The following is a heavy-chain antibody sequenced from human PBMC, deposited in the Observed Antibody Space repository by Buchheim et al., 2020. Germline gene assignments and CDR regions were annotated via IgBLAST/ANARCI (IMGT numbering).Heavy chain of an antibody. CDR2: IFYSGST. CDR3: ARGRRNYSRGWFDP. J-gene: IGHJ5*01. V-gene: IGHV4-59*01. D-gene: IGHD6-13*01. Sequence: QVQLQESGPGLVKPSETLYLTCSVSGDSLNSYYWSWIRQPPGKELEWIGYIFYSGSTYYRPSLRSRAFISVDTSRNQFSLRLRSVTAADTAVYYCARGRRNYSRGWFDPWGQGT. CDR1: GDSLNSYY.